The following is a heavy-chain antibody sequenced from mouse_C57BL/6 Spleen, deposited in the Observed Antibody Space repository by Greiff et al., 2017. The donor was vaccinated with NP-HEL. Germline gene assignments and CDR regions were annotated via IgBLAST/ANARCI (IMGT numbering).Heavy chain of an antibody. CDR2: IDPSDSYT. V-gene: IGHV1-69*01. J-gene: IGHJ4*01. CDR1: GYTFTSYW. Sequence: QVQLQQSGAELVMPGASVKLSCKASGYTFTSYWMHWVKQRPGQGLEWIGEIDPSDSYTNYNQKFKGKSTLTVDKSSSTAYMQLSSLTSEDSAVYYCARNGNSLYYAMDYWGQGTSVTVSS. CDR3: ARNGNSLYYAMDY. D-gene: IGHD2-1*01.